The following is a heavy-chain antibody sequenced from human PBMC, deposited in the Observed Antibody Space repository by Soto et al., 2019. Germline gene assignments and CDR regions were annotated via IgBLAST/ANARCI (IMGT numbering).Heavy chain of an antibody. D-gene: IGHD2-21*02. CDR3: ARDLWGYCGADCYPLDV. CDR2: MYNGGTT. J-gene: IGHJ6*02. CDR1: GGSFSPNY. V-gene: IGHV4-59*01. Sequence: SETLSLTCTVSGGSFSPNYWAWIRQPPGKGLEWIGYMYNGGTTSYNPSLKSRVTISVDTSKNQFSLKLNSVTAADTAVYYCARDLWGYCGADCYPLDVWGQGTTVTVSS.